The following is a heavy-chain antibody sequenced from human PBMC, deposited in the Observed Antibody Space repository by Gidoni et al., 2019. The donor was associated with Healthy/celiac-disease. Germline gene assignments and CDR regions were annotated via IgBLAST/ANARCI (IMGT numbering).Heavy chain of an antibody. D-gene: IGHD6-19*01. Sequence: QLQLQESGPGLVKPSETLSLTCTVSGGSISSSSYYWGWIRQPPGKGLEWMGSIYYSGSTYYNPSLKSRVTISVDTSKNQFSLKLSSVTAADTAVYYCARDSSGWYMVWFDPWGQGTLVTVSS. CDR3: ARDSSGWYMVWFDP. CDR1: GGSISSSSYY. CDR2: IYYSGST. V-gene: IGHV4-39*07. J-gene: IGHJ5*02.